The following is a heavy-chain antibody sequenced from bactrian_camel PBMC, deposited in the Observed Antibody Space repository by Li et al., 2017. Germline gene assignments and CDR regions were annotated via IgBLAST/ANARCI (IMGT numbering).Heavy chain of an antibody. J-gene: IGHJ4*01. CDR2: LDSDGTT. CDR1: GSYGWTYNTVC. CDR3: AAESTAFFPGPCSPNEGSWLNY. D-gene: IGHD2*01. Sequence: HVQLVESGGGSVQAGGSLTLSCAASGSYGWTYNTVCMGWFRQVPGKEREGVAALDSDGTTLYADSVKGRFTLSLDIRVSTLYLQMDALRPEDSAMYYCAAESTAFFPGPCSPNEGSWLNYWGRGTQVTVS. V-gene: IGHV3S53*01.